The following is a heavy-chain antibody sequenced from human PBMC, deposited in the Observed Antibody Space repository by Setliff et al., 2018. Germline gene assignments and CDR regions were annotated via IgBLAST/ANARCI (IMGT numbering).Heavy chain of an antibody. J-gene: IGHJ5*02. V-gene: IGHV4-30-4*01. CDR1: GGSVNDCY. Sequence: SETLSLTCTVSGGSVNDCYWSWIRRPPGKGLEWIGYIYFSGSTYYNPSLKSRVTLSLDTSKNQFSLKLNSVTAADTALYFCAREVAGTYHYFDPWGQGTLVTVSS. D-gene: IGHD6-19*01. CDR2: IYFSGST. CDR3: AREVAGTYHYFDP.